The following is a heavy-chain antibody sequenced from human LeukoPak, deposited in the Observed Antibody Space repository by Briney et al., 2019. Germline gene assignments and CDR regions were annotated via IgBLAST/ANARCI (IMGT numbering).Heavy chain of an antibody. V-gene: IGHV3-7*01. CDR1: GFTFTKYW. Sequence: GGSLRLSCAASGFTFTKYWMTWVRQAPGKGLEWVGNIKQDGSDKNYMDSVKGRFTISRDNTKNTLYLQMNSLRTEDTAVYYCARDRFSYCSSTSCPGWFDPWGQGTLVTVSS. D-gene: IGHD2-2*01. CDR2: IKQDGSDK. J-gene: IGHJ5*02. CDR3: ARDRFSYCSSTSCPGWFDP.